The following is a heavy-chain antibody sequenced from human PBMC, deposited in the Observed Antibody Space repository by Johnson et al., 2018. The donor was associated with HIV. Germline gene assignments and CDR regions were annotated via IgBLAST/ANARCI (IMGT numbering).Heavy chain of an antibody. CDR3: AKVAVATAAGGVALDI. J-gene: IGHJ3*02. V-gene: IGHV3-33*06. CDR1: GFTFSNYG. Sequence: QVRLVESGGGVVQPGRSLRLSCAASGFTFSNYGMHWVRQAPGKGLEWVAVTWFDGSNKYYSDSVKGRFTISRDNSKSTLYLQMNSLRAEDTAVYYCAKVAVATAAGGVALDIWGQGTMVTVSS. CDR2: TWFDGSNK. D-gene: IGHD6-13*01.